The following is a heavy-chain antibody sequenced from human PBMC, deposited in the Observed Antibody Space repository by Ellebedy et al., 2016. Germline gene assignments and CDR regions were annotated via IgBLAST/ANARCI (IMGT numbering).Heavy chain of an antibody. Sequence: GESLKISCAASGFTFSTYGMHWVRQAPGKGLEWVAVISYDGSDKYYADSVKGRFSISRDNFKNTLYLQMDSLRAEDTAVYYCAKDELPTTVTTCGYWGQGTLVTVSS. CDR2: ISYDGSDK. V-gene: IGHV3-30*18. D-gene: IGHD4-17*01. CDR1: GFTFSTYG. J-gene: IGHJ4*02. CDR3: AKDELPTTVTTCGY.